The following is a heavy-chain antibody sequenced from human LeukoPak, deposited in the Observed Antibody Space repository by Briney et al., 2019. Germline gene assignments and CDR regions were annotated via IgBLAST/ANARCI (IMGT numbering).Heavy chain of an antibody. CDR1: GFTFPDFG. V-gene: IGHV3-49*04. CDR2: ITSRPYGGRT. CDR3: TRTYCGGDCYFDY. Sequence: GGSLRLSCTTSGFTFPDFGVSWVRQAPGKGLEWAGLITSRPYGGRTRYAASGTGRFTISRDDSKRVAYLHMNSLETEDTAVYYCTRTYCGGDCYFDYWGQGILVTVSA. D-gene: IGHD2-21*02. J-gene: IGHJ4*01.